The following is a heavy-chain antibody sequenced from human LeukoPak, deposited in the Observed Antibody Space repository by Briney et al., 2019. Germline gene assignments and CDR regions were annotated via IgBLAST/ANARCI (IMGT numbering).Heavy chain of an antibody. CDR2: IYATGTT. J-gene: IGHJ4*02. CDR1: DTSINTYY. V-gene: IGHV4-4*07. D-gene: IGHD4-23*01. CDR3: ARIDYGGNSAFDY. Sequence: SETLSLTCTVSDTSINTYYWSWIRQPAGKGLEWIGHIYATGTTNYNPSLKSRVTMSIDTSKNQFSLKLSSVTAADTAVYYCARIDYGGNSAFDYWGQGTLVTVSS.